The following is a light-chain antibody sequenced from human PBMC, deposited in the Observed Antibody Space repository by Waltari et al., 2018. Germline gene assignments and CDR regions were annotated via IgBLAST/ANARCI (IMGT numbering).Light chain of an antibody. J-gene: IGKJ3*01. Sequence: DIVMTQSPESLGVSLGERAAINCKYSQTLLFSSNNRNYLAWYQQKPGQPPKLLITWASTREAGVPDRFSGSGSGTDFTLTITSLQAEDVAVYFCQQYDRTPFTFGPGTRVDVK. V-gene: IGKV4-1*01. CDR3: QQYDRTPFT. CDR2: WAS. CDR1: QTLLFSSNNRNY.